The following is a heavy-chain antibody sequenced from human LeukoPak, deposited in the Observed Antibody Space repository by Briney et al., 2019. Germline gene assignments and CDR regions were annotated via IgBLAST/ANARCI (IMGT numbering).Heavy chain of an antibody. CDR3: ARDPNRLADYGGDYFDH. Sequence: GGSLRLSCAASGFTFSSFSMHWVRQAPGNGLEWVAVISNDGSHRYYADSVKGRFTISRDNSKNTPSLEMNTLRPEDTALFYCARDPNRLADYGGDYFDHWGQGTPVTVSS. V-gene: IGHV3-30*04. D-gene: IGHD4-23*01. CDR2: ISNDGSHR. CDR1: GFTFSSFS. J-gene: IGHJ4*02.